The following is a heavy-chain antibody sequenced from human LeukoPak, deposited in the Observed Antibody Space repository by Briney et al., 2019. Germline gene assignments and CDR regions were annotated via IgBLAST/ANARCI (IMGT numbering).Heavy chain of an antibody. J-gene: IGHJ4*02. D-gene: IGHD3-10*01. CDR1: GFAFSNFW. CDR3: VVDRRFKTFDY. Sequence: GGSLRLSCAASGFAFSNFWIYWVRQAPGKGLEWVASIKSDGSEDYYMDSVKGRFTISRDNANNSLYPQMNNLTAEDTAVYYCVVDRRFKTFDYWGQGTLVTVSS. CDR2: IKSDGSED. V-gene: IGHV3-7*01.